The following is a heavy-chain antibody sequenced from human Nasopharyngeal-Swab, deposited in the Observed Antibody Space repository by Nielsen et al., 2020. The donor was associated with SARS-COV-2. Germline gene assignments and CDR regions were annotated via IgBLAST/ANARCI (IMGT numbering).Heavy chain of an antibody. J-gene: IGHJ4*02. Sequence: SETLSLTCAVSGASITSAGYSWNWIRQPPGKDLEWIGYINHSGNTHYNPSLWGRVTISEDTSSNQFSLTLTSVTAADMATYYCARIYTRRCTNNICIGYFDYWGQGALVTVSS. D-gene: IGHD2-15*01. CDR3: ARIYTRRCTNNICIGYFDY. CDR2: INHSGNT. CDR1: GASITSAGYS. V-gene: IGHV4-30-2*01.